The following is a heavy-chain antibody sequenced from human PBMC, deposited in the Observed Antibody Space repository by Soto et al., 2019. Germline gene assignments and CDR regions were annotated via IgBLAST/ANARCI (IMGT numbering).Heavy chain of an antibody. D-gene: IGHD5-18*01. V-gene: IGHV1-18*01. Sequence: ASVKVSCKASGYTFYSHSITWVRQAPGQGLEWMGRISADNGNTKYAQKFRGRVTMTTDTSTSTVYMELRNLRSDDTAVYYCARCIQQDYYYGMDVWGQGTTVTVSS. CDR2: ISADNGNT. J-gene: IGHJ6*02. CDR1: GYTFYSHS. CDR3: ARCIQQDYYYGMDV.